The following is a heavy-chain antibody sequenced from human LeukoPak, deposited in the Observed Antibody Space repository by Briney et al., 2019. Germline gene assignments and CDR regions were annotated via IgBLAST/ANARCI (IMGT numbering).Heavy chain of an antibody. Sequence: PGGSLRLSCAASGFTFSSYAMHWVRQAPGKGLEWVSAISGSGGSTYYADSVKGRFTISRDNSKNTLYLQMNSLRAEDTAVYYCAKDLESSQHIAAPPIEIDYWGQGTLVTVSS. J-gene: IGHJ4*02. CDR2: ISGSGGST. D-gene: IGHD6-6*01. CDR3: AKDLESSQHIAAPPIEIDY. V-gene: IGHV3-23*01. CDR1: GFTFSSYA.